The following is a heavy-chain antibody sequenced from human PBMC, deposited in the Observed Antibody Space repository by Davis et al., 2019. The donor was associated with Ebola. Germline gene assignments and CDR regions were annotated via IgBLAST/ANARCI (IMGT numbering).Heavy chain of an antibody. CDR3: ARRRGGIAAAKHNWFDP. J-gene: IGHJ5*02. V-gene: IGHV1-69*04. CDR1: GGTFSSYA. D-gene: IGHD6-13*01. Sequence: SVKVSCKASGGTFSSYAISWVRQAPGQGLEWMGRIIPILGIANYAQKFQGRVTITADKSTSTAYMELSSLRSDDTAVYYCARRRGGIAAAKHNWFDPWGQGTLVTVSS. CDR2: IIPILGIA.